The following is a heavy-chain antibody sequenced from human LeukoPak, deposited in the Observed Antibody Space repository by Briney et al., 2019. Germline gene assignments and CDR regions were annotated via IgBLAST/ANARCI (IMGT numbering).Heavy chain of an antibody. D-gene: IGHD1-26*01. V-gene: IGHV4-39*07. CDR3: ARDSGSYHDLDAFDI. J-gene: IGHJ3*02. CDR2: IYSSGST. CDR1: GGSISSSSYY. Sequence: SETLSLTCTVSGGSISSSSYYWGWIRQPPGKGLEWIGSIYSSGSTYYNPSLKSRVTISVDTSKNQFSLKLSSVTAADTAVYYCARDSGSYHDLDAFDIWGQGTMVTVSS.